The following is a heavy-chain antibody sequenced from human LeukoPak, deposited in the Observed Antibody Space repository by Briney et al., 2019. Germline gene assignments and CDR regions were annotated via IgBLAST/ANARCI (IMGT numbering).Heavy chain of an antibody. J-gene: IGHJ5*02. CDR1: GGSFSGYY. CDR2: INHSGST. Sequence: SETLSLTCAVYGGSFSGYYWSWIRQPPGKGREWIGEINHSGSTNYNPSLKSRVTISVDTSKNQFSLKLSSVTAADTAVYYCARHPQWLRYNWFDPWGQGTLVTVSS. V-gene: IGHV4-34*01. CDR3: ARHPQWLRYNWFDP. D-gene: IGHD6-19*01.